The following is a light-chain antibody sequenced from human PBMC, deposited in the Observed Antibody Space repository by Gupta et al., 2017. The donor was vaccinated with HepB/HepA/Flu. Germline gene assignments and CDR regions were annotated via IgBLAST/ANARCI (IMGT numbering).Light chain of an antibody. CDR2: KAS. CDR3: QQYESFST. V-gene: IGKV1-5*03. Sequence: DIQMTQSPSTLSASVGDRITITCRASQSISIFLAWYQQKSGEAPNLLIYKASNLENGVPSRFSASGSGTEFTLTISSLQPDDSGISFCQQYESFSTFGQGTKVEVK. J-gene: IGKJ1*01. CDR1: QSISIF.